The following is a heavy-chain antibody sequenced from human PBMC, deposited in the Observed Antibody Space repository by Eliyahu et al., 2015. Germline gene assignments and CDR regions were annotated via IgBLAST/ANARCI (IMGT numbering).Heavy chain of an antibody. V-gene: IGHV3-11*01. CDR2: ITSSGSTT. Sequence: QVQLVESGGGLVKPGGSLRLSCTVSGFPFSDYYLTWIRQAXGKGLEWISYITSSGSTTYYADSVEGRFTIXRDNAKKSLFLQLNSLRAEDTAVYYCAREFTXPAGHRFIDFWGQGTLVTVSS. CDR3: AREFTXPAGHRFIDF. D-gene: IGHD2-2*01. CDR1: GFPFSDYY. J-gene: IGHJ4*02.